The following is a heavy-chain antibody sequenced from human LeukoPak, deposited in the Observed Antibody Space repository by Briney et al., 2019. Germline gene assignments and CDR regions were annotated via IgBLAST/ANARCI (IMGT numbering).Heavy chain of an antibody. Sequence: GESLRLSCAAPGFTFDDYAMHWVRQAPGKGLEWVSGISWNSGSIGYADSVKGRFTISRDNAKNSLYLQMNSLRAEDTAVYYCARESFDYWGQGTLVTVSS. V-gene: IGHV3-9*01. CDR3: ARESFDY. CDR1: GFTFDDYA. J-gene: IGHJ4*02. CDR2: ISWNSGSI.